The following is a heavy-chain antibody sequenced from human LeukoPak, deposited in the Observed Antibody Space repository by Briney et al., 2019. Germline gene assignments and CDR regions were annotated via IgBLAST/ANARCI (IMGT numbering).Heavy chain of an antibody. V-gene: IGHV1-2*04. Sequence: ALVKVSCKASGYTFTGYYMHWVRQARGQGLEWMGWINPNSGGTNYAQKFQGWVTMTRDMSISTAYMELSRLRRDDTAVCNFVWSMVRGVIRYDWGQGTLVTVSS. D-gene: IGHD3-10*01. J-gene: IGHJ4*02. CDR2: INPNSGGT. CDR1: GYTFTGYY. CDR3: VWSMVRGVIRYD.